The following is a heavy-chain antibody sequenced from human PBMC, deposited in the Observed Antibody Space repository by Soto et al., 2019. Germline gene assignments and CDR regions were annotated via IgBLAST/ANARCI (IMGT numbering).Heavy chain of an antibody. J-gene: IGHJ4*02. D-gene: IGHD6-13*01. CDR3: ARVVDYSSSWYRAYYFDY. CDR1: GGSISSGGYY. CDR2: TYYSGST. Sequence: QVQLQESGPGLVKPSQTLSLTCTVSGGSISSGGYYWSWIRQHPGKGLEWIGYTYYSGSTYYNPSLKSRVTISVDTSKNQFSLKLSSVTAADTAVYYCARVVDYSSSWYRAYYFDYWGQGTLVTVSS. V-gene: IGHV4-31*03.